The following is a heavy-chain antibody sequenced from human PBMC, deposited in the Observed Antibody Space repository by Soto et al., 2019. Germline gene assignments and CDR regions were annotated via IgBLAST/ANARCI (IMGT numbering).Heavy chain of an antibody. CDR2: IIPIFGTA. CDR3: AKNGGDYGDLYYFDY. J-gene: IGHJ4*02. CDR1: GGTFSSYA. V-gene: IGHV1-69*06. D-gene: IGHD4-17*01. Sequence: SVRVSGKASGGTFSSYAISWVRQAPGQGLEWMGGIIPIFGTANYAQKFQGRVTITADKSTSTAYMELSSLRSEDTAVYYCAKNGGDYGDLYYFDYWGQGTLVTVSS.